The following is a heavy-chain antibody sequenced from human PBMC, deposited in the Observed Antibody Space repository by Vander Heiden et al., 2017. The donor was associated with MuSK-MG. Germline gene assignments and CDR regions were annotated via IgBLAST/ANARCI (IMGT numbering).Heavy chain of an antibody. Sequence: PWKGLEWVANIKQDGSEKYYGDSVKGRFTISRDHAKYSLYLQMNSLRAEDTAVYYFAREPTYDIWGEGTLRTVSS. D-gene: IGHD3-9*01. J-gene: IGHJ1*01. CDR2: IKQDGSEK. CDR3: AREPTYDI. V-gene: IGHV3-7*01.